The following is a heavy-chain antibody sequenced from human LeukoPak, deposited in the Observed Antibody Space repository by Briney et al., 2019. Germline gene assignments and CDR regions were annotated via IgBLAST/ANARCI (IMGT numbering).Heavy chain of an antibody. CDR1: GFTFSSDA. Sequence: RAGGSLRLSCAASGFTFSSDAVIWVRQAPGKGLEWVSAISGSGGRTYYAASVKGRFTISRDNSKNTLYLQMNSLRAEDTAIYYCAKEGIVGGTTHFDYWGQGTLVTVSS. CDR3: AKEGIVGGTTHFDY. CDR2: ISGSGGRT. D-gene: IGHD1-26*01. J-gene: IGHJ4*02. V-gene: IGHV3-23*01.